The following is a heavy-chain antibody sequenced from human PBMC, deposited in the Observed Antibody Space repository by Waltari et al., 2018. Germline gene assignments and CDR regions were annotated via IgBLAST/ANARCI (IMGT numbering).Heavy chain of an antibody. J-gene: IGHJ4*02. CDR2: ITPHTGGT. CDR1: GYTFTRHY. Sequence: QVQLVQSGAEVKEPGASVKVSCKASGYTFTRHYIHWVRPAPGQGLEWIGRITPHTGGTYYSQKFQGRVTMTRDMSITTAYMEVSSLRSDDTAVYYCARDLVGSGWSIDYWGQGTLVTVSS. V-gene: IGHV1-2*06. D-gene: IGHD6-19*01. CDR3: ARDLVGSGWSIDY.